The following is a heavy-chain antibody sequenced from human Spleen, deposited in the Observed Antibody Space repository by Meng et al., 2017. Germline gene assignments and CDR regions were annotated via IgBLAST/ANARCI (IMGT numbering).Heavy chain of an antibody. J-gene: IGHJ4*02. CDR2: INHSGST. CDR3: ARGPTTMAHDFDY. V-gene: IGHV4-34*01. Sequence: QVQLQQWGAGLCRPSGPLSPTCVVSGGSFSDYYWSWIRQPPGKGLEWIGEINHSGSTNYNPSLESRATISVDTSQNNLSLKLSSVTAADSAVYYCARGPTTMAHDFDYWGQGTLVTVSS. CDR1: GGSFSDYY. D-gene: IGHD4-11*01.